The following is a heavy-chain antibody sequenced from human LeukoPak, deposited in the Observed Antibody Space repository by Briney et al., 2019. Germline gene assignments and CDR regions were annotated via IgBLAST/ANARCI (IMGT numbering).Heavy chain of an antibody. J-gene: IGHJ4*02. CDR3: ARDRGYSYADY. D-gene: IGHD5-18*01. CDR2: ISYDGSNK. V-gene: IGHV3-30-3*01. Sequence: GGSLRLSCAASGFTFSTYGMHWVRQAPGQGLEWVAVISYDGSNKYDADSVRGRFTISRDNSKNTLYLQMNGLRPEDTAVYYCARDRGYSYADYWGQGTLVTVSP. CDR1: GFTFSTYG.